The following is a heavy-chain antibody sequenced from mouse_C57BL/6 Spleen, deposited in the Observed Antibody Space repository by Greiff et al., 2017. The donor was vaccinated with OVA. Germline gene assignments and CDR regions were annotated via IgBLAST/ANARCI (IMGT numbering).Heavy chain of an antibody. CDR2: INPNNGGT. D-gene: IGHD3-2*02. CDR1: GYTFTDYN. J-gene: IGHJ3*01. CDR3: ARSGGQLRPRAWFAY. V-gene: IGHV1-18*01. Sequence: EVQLQQSGPELVKPGASVKIPCKASGYTFTDYNMDWVKQSHGKSLEWIGDINPNNGGTIYNQKFKGKATLTVDKSSSTAYMELRSLTSEDTAVYYFARSGGQLRPRAWFAYWGQGTLVTVSA.